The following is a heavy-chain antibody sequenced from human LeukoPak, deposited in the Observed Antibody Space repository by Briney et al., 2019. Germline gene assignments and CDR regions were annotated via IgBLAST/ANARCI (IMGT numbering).Heavy chain of an antibody. D-gene: IGHD5-24*01. Sequence: GRSLRLSCAASAFTFSSYDIRSASQPTRKWMEWDSTIGIAGDTYSPGSVKGRFTTSRENAKKSLYLQMNSLKPGAPAFYYCARARDGYNLWYFDLWGRGTLVTVSS. V-gene: IGHV3-13*01. J-gene: IGHJ2*01. CDR3: ARARDGYNLWYFDL. CDR1: AFTFSSYD. CDR2: IGIAGDT.